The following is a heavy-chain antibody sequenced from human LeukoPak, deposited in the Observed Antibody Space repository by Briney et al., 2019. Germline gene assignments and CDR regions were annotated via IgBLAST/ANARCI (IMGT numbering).Heavy chain of an antibody. CDR3: AKRLHSSSWTIHY. CDR1: GFTFSSYG. CDR2: IRYDGSNK. J-gene: IGHJ4*02. Sequence: PGGSLRLSCAASGFTFSSYGMHWVRQAPGKGLEWVAFIRYDGSNKYYADSVKGRFTISRDNSKNTLYLQMNSLRAEDTAVYYCAKRLHSSSWTIHYWGQGTLVTVSS. V-gene: IGHV3-30*02. D-gene: IGHD6-13*01.